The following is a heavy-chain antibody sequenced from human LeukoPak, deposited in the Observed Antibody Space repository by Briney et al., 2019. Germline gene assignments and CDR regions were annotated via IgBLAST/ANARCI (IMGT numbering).Heavy chain of an antibody. CDR3: ARGYCLGGNCYPSDY. Sequence: SETLSLTCTVSGGSISNYYWGWIRQPPGKGLEWIGYIYYTGSTNYNPPLKSRVSMSVDTSKSQFSLNLSSVTAADTAVYHCARGYCLGGNCYPSDYWGQGTRVTVSS. J-gene: IGHJ4*02. V-gene: IGHV4-59*13. D-gene: IGHD2-15*01. CDR2: IYYTGST. CDR1: GGSISNYY.